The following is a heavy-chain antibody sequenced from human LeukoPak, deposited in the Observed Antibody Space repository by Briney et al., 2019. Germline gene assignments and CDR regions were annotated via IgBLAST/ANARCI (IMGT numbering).Heavy chain of an antibody. Sequence: GGSLRLSCAASGFNFNTYGMDWVRQAPGKGLEWVSSIRSNGSYIYYADSVKGRFTISRDNSKHSLYLQMNSLRAEDTAVYYCVRELSSYGYYFDCWGRGTLVTVSS. V-gene: IGHV3-21*01. J-gene: IGHJ4*02. CDR3: VRELSSYGYYFDC. CDR1: GFNFNTYG. D-gene: IGHD5-18*01. CDR2: IRSNGSYI.